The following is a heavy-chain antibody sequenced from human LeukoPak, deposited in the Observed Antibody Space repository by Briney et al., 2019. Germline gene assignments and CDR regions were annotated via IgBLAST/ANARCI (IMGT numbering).Heavy chain of an antibody. CDR2: ISAYNGNT. D-gene: IGHD1-26*01. J-gene: IGHJ4*02. V-gene: IGHV1-18*01. CDR1: GYTFTSYG. Sequence: RASVKVSCKASGYTFTSYGISWVRQAPGQGLEWMGWISAYNGNTNYAQKLQGRVIMTTDTSTSTAYMELRSLRSDDTAVYYCARVVDPGATNPSFFDYWGQGTLVTVSS. CDR3: ARVVDPGATNPSFFDY.